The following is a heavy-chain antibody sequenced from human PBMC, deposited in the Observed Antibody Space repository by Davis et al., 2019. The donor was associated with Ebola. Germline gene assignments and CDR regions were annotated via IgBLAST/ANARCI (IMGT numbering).Heavy chain of an antibody. CDR2: IYWDDDK. CDR1: VLSLSTSGVS. D-gene: IGHD5-18*01. CDR3: APRSGYNSGLDY. J-gene: IGHJ4*02. Sequence: SGPTLVKPKETLRLTCTFSVLSLSTSGVSVGWIRQPPGEALERLAHIYWDDDKRYSPSLKSRLTIAKATSKNQVVLTMTNVDPVDTATYYCAPRSGYNSGLDYWGQGTPVTVSS. V-gene: IGHV2-5*02.